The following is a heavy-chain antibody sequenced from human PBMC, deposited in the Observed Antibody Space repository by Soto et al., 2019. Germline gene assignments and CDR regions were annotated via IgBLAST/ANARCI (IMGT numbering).Heavy chain of an antibody. V-gene: IGHV4-61*08. J-gene: IGHJ6*02. CDR3: ARQGFGPLHGLVDV. CDR1: SGSISSGGYS. D-gene: IGHD3-10*01. Sequence: SEILSLTCAGSSGSISSGGYSWSWIRQPPGKGLEWIGYVHHSWGSSYNPSLQSRVAISLDTSKSQFSLKVTSVTATDTAVYYCARQGFGPLHGLVDVWGQGTTVTVSS. CDR2: VHHSWGS.